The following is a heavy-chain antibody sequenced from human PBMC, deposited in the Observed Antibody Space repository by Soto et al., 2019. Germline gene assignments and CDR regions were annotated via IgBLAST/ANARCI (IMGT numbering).Heavy chain of an antibody. CDR3: ARYDAFKAFDL. CDR1: GFTFSSYS. J-gene: IGHJ3*01. D-gene: IGHD1-1*01. V-gene: IGHV3-21*01. CDR2: ISSGSVYI. Sequence: VGSLRLSCVASGFTFSSYSVNWVRQAPGKGLEWVASISSGSVYIDFADSVKGRFTISRDDVTNSVSLQMDSLRVEDTGIYYCARYDAFKAFDLWGQGTMVTVSS.